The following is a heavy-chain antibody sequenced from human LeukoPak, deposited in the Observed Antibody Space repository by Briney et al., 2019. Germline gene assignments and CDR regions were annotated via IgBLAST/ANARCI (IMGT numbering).Heavy chain of an antibody. CDR3: AKDTHIVVVPAAIQGPGGFDY. CDR1: GFTFKNYA. D-gene: IGHD2-2*02. CDR2: VSGSGGTT. J-gene: IGHJ4*02. Sequence: PGGSLRLSCAASGFTFKNYAMSWVRRAPGKGLEWVSGVSGSGGTTYYADSVKGRFTISRDNSKNTLYLQMNSLRAEDTAVYYCAKDTHIVVVPAAIQGPGGFDYWGQGTLVTVSS. V-gene: IGHV3-23*01.